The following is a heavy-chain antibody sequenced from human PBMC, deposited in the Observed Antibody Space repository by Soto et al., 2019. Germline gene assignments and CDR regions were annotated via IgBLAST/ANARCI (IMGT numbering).Heavy chain of an antibody. Sequence: VASVKVSCKASGYTFTGYYMHWVRQAPGQGLEWMGWINPNSGGTSYAQKIQGWVTMTRDTSISTAYMELSRLRSDDTAVYYCARDSITIFGVVTRPLYYYGMDVWGQGTTVTVSS. D-gene: IGHD3-3*01. V-gene: IGHV1-2*04. CDR1: GYTFTGYY. CDR2: INPNSGGT. CDR3: ARDSITIFGVVTRPLYYYGMDV. J-gene: IGHJ6*02.